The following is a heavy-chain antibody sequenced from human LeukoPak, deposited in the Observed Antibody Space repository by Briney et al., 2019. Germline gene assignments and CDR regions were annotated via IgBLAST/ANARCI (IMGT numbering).Heavy chain of an antibody. V-gene: IGHV1-2*02. D-gene: IGHD3-10*01. J-gene: IGHJ4*02. CDR2: INPNSGGT. Sequence: GASVKVSCKASGYTFTGYYMHWVRQAPGQGLEGMGWINPNSGGTNYAQKFQGRVTMTRDTSISTAYMELSRLRSDDTAVYYCARAPPYYGSGSYYGDFDYWGQGTLVTVSS. CDR1: GYTFTGYY. CDR3: ARAPPYYGSGSYYGDFDY.